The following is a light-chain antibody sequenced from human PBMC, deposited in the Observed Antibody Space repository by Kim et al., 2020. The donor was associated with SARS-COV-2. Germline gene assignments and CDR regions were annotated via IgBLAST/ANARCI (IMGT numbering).Light chain of an antibody. Sequence: VFPGERATLSCRPRQSVSSNLAWYQHNPGQTPRLLIYGESTRATGIPARFSGSGSGTEFTLTISSLQSEDFAVYYCQQYSSWPLAFGPGTKVDIK. V-gene: IGKV3-15*01. J-gene: IGKJ3*01. CDR3: QQYSSWPLA. CDR2: GES. CDR1: QSVSSN.